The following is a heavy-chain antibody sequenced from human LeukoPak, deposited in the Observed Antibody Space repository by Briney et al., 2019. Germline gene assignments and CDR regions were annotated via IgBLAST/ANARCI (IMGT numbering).Heavy chain of an antibody. CDR3: ARVPAYDFWSGKRWFDP. J-gene: IGHJ5*02. D-gene: IGHD3-3*01. Sequence: SSETLSLTCAVYGGSFSGYYWSWIRQPPGRGLEWIGEINHSGSTNYNPSLKSRVTISVDTSKNQFSLKLSSVPAADTAVYYCARVPAYDFWSGKRWFDPWGQGTLVTVSS. V-gene: IGHV4-34*01. CDR1: GGSFSGYY. CDR2: INHSGST.